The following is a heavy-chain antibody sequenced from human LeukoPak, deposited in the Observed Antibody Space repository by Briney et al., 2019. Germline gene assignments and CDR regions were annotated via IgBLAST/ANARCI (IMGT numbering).Heavy chain of an antibody. Sequence: PSETLSLTCTVSGGSISSSSYYWGWIRQPPGKGLEWIGSIYYSGSTYYNPSLKSRVTISVDTSKNQFSLKLSSVTVADTAVYYCASAEYKGPLRTWGQGTLVTVSS. V-gene: IGHV4-39*01. D-gene: IGHD2/OR15-2a*01. CDR3: ASAEYKGPLRT. J-gene: IGHJ5*02. CDR2: IYYSGST. CDR1: GGSISSSSYY.